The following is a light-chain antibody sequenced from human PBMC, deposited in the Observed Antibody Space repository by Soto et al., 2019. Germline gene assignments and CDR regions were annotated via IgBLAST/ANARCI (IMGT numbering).Light chain of an antibody. V-gene: IGKV3-20*01. Sequence: ETVLTQSPGTLSLSPGERATLSCRASQSVSSSYLAWYQQKPGQAPRLLIYGASIRATGIPDRFSGSGSGTEFNLSVSRLEPEDFEVYYCQQFGDSLTFGGGTKV. CDR1: QSVSSSY. CDR2: GAS. J-gene: IGKJ4*01. CDR3: QQFGDSLT.